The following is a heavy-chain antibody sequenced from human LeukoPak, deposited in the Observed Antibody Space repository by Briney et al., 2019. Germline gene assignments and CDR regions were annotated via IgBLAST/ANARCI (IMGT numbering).Heavy chain of an antibody. D-gene: IGHD3-10*01. Sequence: GGSLRLSCAASGFTFSSYAMSWVRQAPGQGLEWVSAISGSGGSTYYADYVKGRFTISRDNSKNTLYLQMNSLRAEDTAVYYCAKDRRITMVRGATWEISYWGQGTLVTVSS. CDR2: ISGSGGST. CDR3: AKDRRITMVRGATWEISY. J-gene: IGHJ4*02. CDR1: GFTFSSYA. V-gene: IGHV3-23*01.